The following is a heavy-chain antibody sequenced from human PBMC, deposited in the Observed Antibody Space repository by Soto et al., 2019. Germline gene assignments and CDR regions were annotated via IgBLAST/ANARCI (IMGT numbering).Heavy chain of an antibody. D-gene: IGHD3-10*01. V-gene: IGHV3-64*01. CDR1: GFTFGSYA. CDR2: ISSNGGST. CDR3: AGGGDYYYGSGSYACDAFDI. Sequence: GGSLRLSCAASGFTFGSYAMHWVRQAPGKGLEYVSAISSNGGSTYYANSVKGRFTISRDNSKNTLYLQMGSLRAEDMAVYYCAGGGDYYYGSGSYACDAFDIWGQGTMVTVSS. J-gene: IGHJ3*02.